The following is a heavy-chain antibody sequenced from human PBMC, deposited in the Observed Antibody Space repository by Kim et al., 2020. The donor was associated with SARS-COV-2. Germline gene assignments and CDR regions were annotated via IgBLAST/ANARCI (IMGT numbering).Heavy chain of an antibody. Sequence: GGSLRLSCAASGFTFSSYAMSWVRQAPGKGLEWVSAISGSGGSTYYADSVKGRFTISRDNSKNTLYLQMNSLRAEDTAVYYCAKDAPWYYDFWSGYPRVNPGYFQHWGQGTLVTVSS. J-gene: IGHJ1*01. CDR2: ISGSGGST. CDR1: GFTFSSYA. V-gene: IGHV3-23*01. D-gene: IGHD3-3*01. CDR3: AKDAPWYYDFWSGYPRVNPGYFQH.